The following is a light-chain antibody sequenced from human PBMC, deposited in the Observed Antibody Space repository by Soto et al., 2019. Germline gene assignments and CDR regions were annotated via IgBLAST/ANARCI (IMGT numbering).Light chain of an antibody. J-gene: IGKJ1*01. Sequence: DIQMTQSPSSLSASVGDRVTITCRASQGIRSDLGWYQQKPGKAPKRLIYAASSLQSGVPSRFSGSGSGAEFTLTIDSLQPEDFATYYCLQYNGYPWTFGQGTKVEIK. CDR2: AAS. CDR1: QGIRSD. CDR3: LQYNGYPWT. V-gene: IGKV1-17*01.